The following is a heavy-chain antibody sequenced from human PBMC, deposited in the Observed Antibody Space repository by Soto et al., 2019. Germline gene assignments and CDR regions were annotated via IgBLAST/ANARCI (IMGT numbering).Heavy chain of an antibody. J-gene: IGHJ5*02. D-gene: IGHD3-10*01. CDR1: GGTFSSYA. CDR3: ARGNGSGSLNWFDP. Sequence: ASVKVSCKASGGTFSSYAISWVRQAPGQGLEWMGGIIPIFGTANYAQKFQGRVTITADESTSTAYMELSSLRPEDTAVYYCARGNGSGSLNWFDPWGQGTLVTVSS. CDR2: IIPIFGTA. V-gene: IGHV1-69*13.